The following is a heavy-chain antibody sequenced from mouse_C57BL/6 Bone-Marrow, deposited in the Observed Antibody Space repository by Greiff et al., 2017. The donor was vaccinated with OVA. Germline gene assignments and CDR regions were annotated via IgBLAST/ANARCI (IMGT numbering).Heavy chain of an antibody. CDR2: IYPGDGDT. CDR1: GYAFSSSW. Sequence: VKLMESGPELVKPGASVKISCKASGYAFSSSWMNWVKQRPGKGLEWIGRIYPGDGDTNYNGKFKGKATLTADKSSSTAYMQLSSLTSEDSAVYFCARSPDYWGQGTTLTVSS. J-gene: IGHJ2*01. CDR3: ARSPDY. V-gene: IGHV1-82*01.